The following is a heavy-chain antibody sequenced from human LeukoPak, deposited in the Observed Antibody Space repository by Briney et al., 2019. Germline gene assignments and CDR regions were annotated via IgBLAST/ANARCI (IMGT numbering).Heavy chain of an antibody. D-gene: IGHD3-16*01. Sequence: PSQTLSITCTVSGGSITSGGYYWSWIRQLPGKGLEWIGYIYYSGTTSYNPSLKSRLTISLDTSENQFSLKLSSVTAADTAVYYCARQSVWGSYGPYFDYWGQGTLVTVSS. CDR2: IYYSGTT. J-gene: IGHJ4*02. CDR3: ARQSVWGSYGPYFDY. V-gene: IGHV4-31*03. CDR1: GGSITSGGYY.